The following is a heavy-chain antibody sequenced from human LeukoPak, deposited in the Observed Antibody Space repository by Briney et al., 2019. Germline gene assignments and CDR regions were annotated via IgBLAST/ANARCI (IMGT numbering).Heavy chain of an antibody. V-gene: IGHV4-59*08. CDR1: GDSISSYY. Sequence: SETLSLTCSVSGDSISSYYWSWIRQPPGKGLEWIGYISYSGRTNYNPSLKSRVTISVDTSKKQFSLKLSSVTAADTAVYYCARHAGSSFDYWGQGTLVTVSS. CDR2: ISYSGRT. J-gene: IGHJ4*02. CDR3: ARHAGSSFDY.